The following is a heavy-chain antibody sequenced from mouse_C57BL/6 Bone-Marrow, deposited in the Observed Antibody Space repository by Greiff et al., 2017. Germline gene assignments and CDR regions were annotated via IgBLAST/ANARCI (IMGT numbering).Heavy chain of an antibody. D-gene: IGHD2-3*01. V-gene: IGHV1-15*01. CDR3: RRDGYYVKFAY. Sequence: VQLQQSGAELVRPGASVTLSCKAPGYTFTDYEMHWVKQTPVHGLEWLGAIDPETGGTAYNQKFKGKAILTADKSSSTAYMELRSLTSEDSAVYYCRRDGYYVKFAYWGQGTLVPVSA. J-gene: IGHJ3*01. CDR1: GYTFTDYE. CDR2: IDPETGGT.